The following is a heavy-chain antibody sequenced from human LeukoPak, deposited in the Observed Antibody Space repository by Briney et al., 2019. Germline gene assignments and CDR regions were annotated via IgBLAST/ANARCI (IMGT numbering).Heavy chain of an antibody. CDR1: GFTFSSYW. Sequence: GGSLKLSCAASGFTFSSYWMNWARQAPGKGLEWVSYISSSSTIYYADSVKGRFTISRDNAKNSLYLQMNSLRAEDTAVYYCARDSSSALDFFYYYGMDVWGQGTTVTVSS. D-gene: IGHD6-6*01. V-gene: IGHV3-48*01. CDR3: ARDSSSALDFFYYYGMDV. J-gene: IGHJ6*02. CDR2: ISSSSTI.